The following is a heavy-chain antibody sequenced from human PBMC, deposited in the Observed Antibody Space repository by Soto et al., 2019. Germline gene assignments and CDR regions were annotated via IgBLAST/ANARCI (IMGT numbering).Heavy chain of an antibody. CDR3: ARTVVVAATPVYYYYYGMDV. V-gene: IGHV3-30-3*01. CDR2: ISYDGSNK. D-gene: IGHD2-15*01. CDR1: GFTFSSYA. Sequence: QVQLVESGGGVVQPGRSLRLSCAASGFTFSSYAMHWVRQAAGKGLEWVAVISYDGSNKYYADSVKGRFTISRDNSKNTLYLQINSLRAEDTAVYYCARTVVVAATPVYYYYYGMDVWGQGTTVTVSS. J-gene: IGHJ6*02.